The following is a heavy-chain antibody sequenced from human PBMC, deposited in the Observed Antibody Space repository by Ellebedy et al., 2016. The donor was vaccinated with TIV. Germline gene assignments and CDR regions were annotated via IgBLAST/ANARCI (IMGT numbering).Heavy chain of an antibody. D-gene: IGHD3-22*01. CDR2: INHDGAIK. V-gene: IGHV3-11*01. CDR3: ARNRNDFDASGYWNY. CDR1: GFSFREYY. Sequence: GESLKISCAASGFSFREYYMSWIRQAPGKGLECVAYINHDGAIKYYADAVRGRFTVSRDNAENSLHLQMNSLSAEDTAVYYCARNRNDFDASGYWNYWGPGAQVTVSS. J-gene: IGHJ4*02.